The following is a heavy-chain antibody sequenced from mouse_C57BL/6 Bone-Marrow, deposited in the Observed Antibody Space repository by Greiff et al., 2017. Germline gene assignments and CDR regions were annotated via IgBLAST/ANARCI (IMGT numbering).Heavy chain of an antibody. J-gene: IGHJ4*01. Sequence: QVQLQQSGAELVKPGASVKMSCKASGYTFTSYWITWVKQRPGQGLEWIGDIYPGSGSTNYNEKFKSKATLTVDTSSSTAYMQLSSLTSEDSAVYYCARGYYYGSSYAMDYWGQGTSVTVSS. V-gene: IGHV1-55*01. CDR1: GYTFTSYW. D-gene: IGHD1-1*01. CDR3: ARGYYYGSSYAMDY. CDR2: IYPGSGST.